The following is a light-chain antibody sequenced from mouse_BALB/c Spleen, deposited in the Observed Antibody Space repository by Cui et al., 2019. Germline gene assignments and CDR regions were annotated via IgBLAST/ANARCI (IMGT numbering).Light chain of an antibody. CDR2: LTS. V-gene: IGKV4-68*01. Sequence: QIVLTQSPALMSASQGEKVTMTCRASSSVSYMYWYQQKPRSSPKPWIYLTSNLASGVPARFSGSGSGTSYSLTISSMEAEDAATYYCQQWSSNPLTFGAGTKLELK. CDR3: QQWSSNPLT. J-gene: IGKJ5*01. CDR1: SSVSY.